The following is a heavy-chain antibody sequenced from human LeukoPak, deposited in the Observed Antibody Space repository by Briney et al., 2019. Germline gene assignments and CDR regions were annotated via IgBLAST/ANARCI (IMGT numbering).Heavy chain of an antibody. CDR2: ITPNSGGT. J-gene: IGHJ4*02. V-gene: IGHV1-2*02. Sequence: ASVKVSCKASGYTFSDYYIHWVRQAPGQGLEWMGWITPNSGGTNYAQEFQGRVTMTRDTSISTASLELRSLRSDDTAVYYCARDWSSEWLAHGDYWGQGTLVTVSS. CDR3: ARDWSSEWLAHGDY. CDR1: GYTFSDYY. D-gene: IGHD6-19*01.